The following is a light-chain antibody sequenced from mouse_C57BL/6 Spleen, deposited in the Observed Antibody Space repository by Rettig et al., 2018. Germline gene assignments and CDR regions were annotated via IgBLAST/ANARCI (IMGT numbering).Light chain of an antibody. CDR1: QSLLNSGNQKNY. V-gene: IGKV8-28*01. CDR3: QNDHSYPFT. Sequence: AGEKVTMSCKSSQSLLNSGNQKNYLAWYQQKPGQPPKLLIYGASTRESGVPDRFTGSGSGTDFTLTISSVQAEDLAVYYCQNDHSYPFTFGSGTKLEIK. CDR2: GAS. J-gene: IGKJ4*01.